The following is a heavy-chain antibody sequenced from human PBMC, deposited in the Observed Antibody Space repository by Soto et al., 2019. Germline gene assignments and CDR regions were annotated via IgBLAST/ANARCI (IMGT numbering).Heavy chain of an antibody. CDR2: IYYSWIT. D-gene: IGHD6-19*01. CDR3: ARVPFLAVAGKSEGWFDP. J-gene: IGHJ5*02. Sequence: SLGLACPVSGVSISSGDYSWSWIREPPGKGLEWSGYIYYSWITYYNPSLKRRITISVDTSKNQFSLKLSSLTAADTAVYDCARVPFLAVAGKSEGWFDPWGQGTPVTVSS. V-gene: IGHV4-30-4*01. CDR1: GVSISSGDYS.